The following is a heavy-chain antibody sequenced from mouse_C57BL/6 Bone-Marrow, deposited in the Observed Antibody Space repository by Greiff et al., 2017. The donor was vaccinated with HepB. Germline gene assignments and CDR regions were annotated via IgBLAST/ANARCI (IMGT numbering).Heavy chain of an antibody. CDR3: ASRGLLAWFAY. V-gene: IGHV1-18*01. CDR1: GYTFTDYN. Sequence: VQLQQSGPELVKPGASVKIPCKASGYTFTDYNMDWVKQSHGKSLEWIGDINPNNGGTIYNQKFKGKATLTVDKSSSTAYMELRSLTSEDTAVYYCASRGLLAWFAYWGQGTLVTVSA. D-gene: IGHD2-3*01. J-gene: IGHJ3*01. CDR2: INPNNGGT.